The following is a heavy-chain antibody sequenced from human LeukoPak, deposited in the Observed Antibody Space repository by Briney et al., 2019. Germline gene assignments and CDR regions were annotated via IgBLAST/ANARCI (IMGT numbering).Heavy chain of an antibody. Sequence: GRSLRLSCAASGFTFSSYGMHWVRQSPGKGRDWGAVISYDGSNKYYADSVQGRFTISRDNSKNTLYLQMNSLRAEDTAVYYCAKSPREAAAVVDYWGQGTLVTVSS. V-gene: IGHV3-30*18. CDR1: GFTFSSYG. D-gene: IGHD6-13*01. J-gene: IGHJ4*02. CDR3: AKSPREAAAVVDY. CDR2: ISYDGSNK.